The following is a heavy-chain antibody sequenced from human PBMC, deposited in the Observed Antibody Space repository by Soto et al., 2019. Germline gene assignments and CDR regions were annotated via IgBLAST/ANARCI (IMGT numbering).Heavy chain of an antibody. J-gene: IGHJ3*02. V-gene: IGHV4-30-4*08. CDR1: GYSISSSSHY. CDR3: ARVPTWTYYYDSSGYGYGAFDI. Sequence: TLSLTCTVSGYSISSSSHYWAWIRQPPGKGLEWIGYIYYSGSTYYNPSLKSRVTISVDTSKNQFSLKLSSVTAADTAVYYCARVPTWTYYYDSSGYGYGAFDIWGQGTMVTVSS. CDR2: IYYSGST. D-gene: IGHD3-22*01.